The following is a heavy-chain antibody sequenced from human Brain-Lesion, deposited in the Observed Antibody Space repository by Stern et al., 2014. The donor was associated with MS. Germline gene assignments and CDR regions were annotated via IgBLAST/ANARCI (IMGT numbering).Heavy chain of an antibody. J-gene: IGHJ4*02. CDR1: GFPFSNYG. V-gene: IGHV3-30*18. Sequence: DQLVESGGGVVQPGRSLRLSCAASGFPFSNYGMHLVRQAPGKGLAWVAVISYDGRTQEHSDSVKVRFTISRDNSKNTLYLQMNSLRAEDTAVYYCAKLHPPITMVRGYFDYWGQGTLVTVSS. CDR3: AKLHPPITMVRGYFDY. D-gene: IGHD3-10*01. CDR2: ISYDGRTQ.